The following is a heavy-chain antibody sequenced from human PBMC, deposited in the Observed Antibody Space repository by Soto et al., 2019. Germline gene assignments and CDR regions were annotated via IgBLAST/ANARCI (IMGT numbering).Heavy chain of an antibody. J-gene: IGHJ4*02. CDR2: IKQDGSEK. V-gene: IGHV3-7*01. CDR3: ARPIGYCSGGSCFPFGN. Sequence: GGSLRLSCAASGFTFANYAMTWVRQAPGKGLEWVANIKQDGSEKYYVDSVKGRFTISRDNAKNSLYLQMNSLRAEDTAVYYCARPIGYCSGGSCFPFGNWGQGTLVTVSS. CDR1: GFTFANYA. D-gene: IGHD2-15*01.